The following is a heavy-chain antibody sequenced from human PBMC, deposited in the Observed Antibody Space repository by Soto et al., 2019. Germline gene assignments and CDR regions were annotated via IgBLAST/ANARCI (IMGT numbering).Heavy chain of an antibody. D-gene: IGHD2-2*01. Sequence: GGSLRLSCAASGFTFSSYAMSWVRQAPGKGLEWVSAISGSGGSTYYADSVKGRFTISRDNSKNTLYLQMNSLRAEDTAVYYCAKAAGGGRYRDIVVVPAPFDYWGQGTLVTVSS. V-gene: IGHV3-23*01. CDR1: GFTFSSYA. CDR2: ISGSGGST. J-gene: IGHJ4*02. CDR3: AKAAGGGRYRDIVVVPAPFDY.